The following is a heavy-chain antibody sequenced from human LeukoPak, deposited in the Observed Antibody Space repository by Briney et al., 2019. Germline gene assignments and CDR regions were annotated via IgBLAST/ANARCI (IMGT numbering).Heavy chain of an antibody. CDR1: GGSISSGSYF. CDR3: ARGGSGWNYYYYYMDV. J-gene: IGHJ6*03. CDR2: IYTSGST. V-gene: IGHV4-61*02. Sequence: SQTLSLTCTVSGGSISSGSYFWSWIRQPAGKGLEWIGRIYTSGSTNYNPSLKSRVTISVDTSKNQFSLKPSSVTAADTAVYYCARGGSGWNYYYYYMDVWGKGTTVTISS. D-gene: IGHD6-19*01.